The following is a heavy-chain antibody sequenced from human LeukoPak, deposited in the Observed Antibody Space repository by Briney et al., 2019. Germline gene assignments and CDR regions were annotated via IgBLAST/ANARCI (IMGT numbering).Heavy chain of an antibody. CDR2: ISGYNGNT. CDR1: GYNFTRFG. Sequence: ASVKVSCKTSGYNFTRFGVSWVRQAPGQGLEWMGWISGYNGNTNSAQNLQGRVTMTTDTSTSTAYMELRSLTSDDTAIYYCARNVRCYSVICPRDALAVAVPRSGSWGQGTLVTASS. J-gene: IGHJ5*02. D-gene: IGHD6-19*01. CDR3: ARNVRCYSVICPRDALAVAVPRSGS. V-gene: IGHV1-18*01.